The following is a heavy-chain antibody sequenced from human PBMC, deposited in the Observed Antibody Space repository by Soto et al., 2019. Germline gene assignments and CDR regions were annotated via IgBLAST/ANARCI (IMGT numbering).Heavy chain of an antibody. J-gene: IGHJ6*03. D-gene: IGHD3-3*01. Sequence: SETLSLTCAVYGGSLSGYFWSWVRQPPGKGLEWIGEINHSGSTNYNPSLKSRVTISADTSKHQFSLRLSSVTAADSAIYYCAIYLYYDFWFGSRHYREVAGKGTTVTVSS. V-gene: IGHV4-34*01. CDR2: INHSGST. CDR1: GGSLSGYF. CDR3: AIYLYYDFWFGSRHYREV.